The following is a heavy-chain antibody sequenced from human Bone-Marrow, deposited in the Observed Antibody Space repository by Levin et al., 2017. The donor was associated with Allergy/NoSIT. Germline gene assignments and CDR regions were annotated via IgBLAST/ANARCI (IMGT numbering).Heavy chain of an antibody. CDR2: IYWDDDK. V-gene: IGHV2-5*08. J-gene: IGHJ6*02. CDR3: AATVATIGLDI. D-gene: IGHD5-12*01. Sequence: PSQTLSLTCTFSGFSLHSSGMGVHWIRQAPGKGLEWLSLIYWDDDKRYTPSLRNRLTITKDTSQDQVVLRMTNMDPVDTATYFCAATVATIGLDIWGQGTTVTVS. CDR1: GFSLHSSGMG.